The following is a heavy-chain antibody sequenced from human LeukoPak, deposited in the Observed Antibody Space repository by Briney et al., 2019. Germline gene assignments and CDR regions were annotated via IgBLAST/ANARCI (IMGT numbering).Heavy chain of an antibody. CDR1: GGSISSGDYY. CDR3: ARDYYDSSGYVTFDY. D-gene: IGHD3-22*01. CDR2: IYYSGST. V-gene: IGHV4-30-4*02. Sequence: PSETLSLTCTVSGGSISSGDYYWSWIRQPPGKGLEWIGYIYYSGSTYYNPSLKSRVTISVDTSKNQFSLKLSSVTAADTAVYYCARDYYDSSGYVTFDYWGQGTLVTVSS. J-gene: IGHJ4*02.